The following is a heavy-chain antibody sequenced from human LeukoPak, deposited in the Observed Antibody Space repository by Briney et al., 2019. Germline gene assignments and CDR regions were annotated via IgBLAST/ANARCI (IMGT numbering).Heavy chain of an antibody. Sequence: GESLKISCESSGYTFTSYWIGWVRQMPGKGLEWMGSIYPYDSDTKYSPSFQGQVTISGDNSITTAYLQWSSLRASDTAMYYCARLRYYYDSSSAFDIWGQGTMVTVSS. CDR2: IYPYDSDT. CDR3: ARLRYYYDSSSAFDI. J-gene: IGHJ3*02. V-gene: IGHV5-51*01. CDR1: GYTFTSYW. D-gene: IGHD3-22*01.